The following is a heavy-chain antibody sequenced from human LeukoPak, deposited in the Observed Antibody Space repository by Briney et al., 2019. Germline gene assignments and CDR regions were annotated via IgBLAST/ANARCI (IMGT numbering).Heavy chain of an antibody. CDR2: IYYIGST. J-gene: IGHJ3*02. CDR1: GASIRSYY. CDR3: ARLVGSEYDFDTFDI. D-gene: IGHD3-3*01. V-gene: IGHV4-59*01. Sequence: SETLSLTCAVSGASIRSYYWNWIRQPPGKGLESIGFIYYIGSTNYDPSLKSRGTISLDTSKNHFSLKLSSVTAADTAVYYCARLVGSEYDFDTFDIWGQGTMVTVSS.